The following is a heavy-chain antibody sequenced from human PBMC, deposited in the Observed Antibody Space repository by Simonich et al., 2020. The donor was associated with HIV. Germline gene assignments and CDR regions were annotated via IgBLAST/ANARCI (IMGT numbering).Heavy chain of an antibody. D-gene: IGHD3-3*01. V-gene: IGHV4-34*12. CDR1: GGSFTNYY. CDR3: AAGHGLLRFLEWEGTYMDV. J-gene: IGHJ6*03. Sequence: QVQLQQWGAGLLKPSETLSLTCAVYGGSFTNYYWSWIRQPPGKGLEWIGEIFHRGSTNYNPSLKGRVTISVEKSKNQCSLKLSSMTAADTAVYYCAAGHGLLRFLEWEGTYMDVWGKGTTVTVSS. CDR2: IFHRGST.